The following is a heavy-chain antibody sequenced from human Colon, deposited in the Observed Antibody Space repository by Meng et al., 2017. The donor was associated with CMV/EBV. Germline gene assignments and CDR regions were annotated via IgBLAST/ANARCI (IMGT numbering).Heavy chain of an antibody. D-gene: IGHD6-25*01. CDR2: IYNTGST. Sequence: TCAVAGASSSSSSWWTWGRQPPGRGLEWVGEIYNTGSTNYNPSLKGQVTISVDKSKNQFSLKLSSVTAADTAVYYYASCIAAIWFDPWGQGTLVTVSS. CDR3: ASCIAAIWFDP. CDR1: GASSSSSSW. V-gene: IGHV4-4*02. J-gene: IGHJ5*02.